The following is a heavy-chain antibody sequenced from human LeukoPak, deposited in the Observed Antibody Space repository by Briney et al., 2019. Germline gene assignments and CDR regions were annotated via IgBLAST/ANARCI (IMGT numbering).Heavy chain of an antibody. CDR2: INPSGGST. CDR1: GYTFTSYY. J-gene: IGHJ6*02. D-gene: IGHD7-27*01. V-gene: IGHV1-46*01. CDR3: AREMLGKGYYYYYGMDV. Sequence: ASVTVSCKASGYTFTSYYMHWVRQAPGQGLEWMGIINPSGGSTSYAQKFQGRVTMTRDTSTSTVYMELSSLRSEDTAVYYCAREMLGKGYYYYYGMDVWGQGTTVTVSS.